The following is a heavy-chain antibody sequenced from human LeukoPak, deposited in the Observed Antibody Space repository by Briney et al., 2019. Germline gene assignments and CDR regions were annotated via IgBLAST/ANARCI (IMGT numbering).Heavy chain of an antibody. D-gene: IGHD3-16*01. CDR1: GYTFTSYA. V-gene: IGHV1-3*03. J-gene: IGHJ4*02. CDR3: ARGALGSPPPLPDY. Sequence: GASVKVSCKASGYTFTSYAMHWVRQAPGQRLEWMGWINAGNGNTKYSQEFQGRVTITRDTSASTAYMELSSLRSEDMAVYYCARGALGSPPPLPDYWGQGTLVTVSS. CDR2: INAGNGNT.